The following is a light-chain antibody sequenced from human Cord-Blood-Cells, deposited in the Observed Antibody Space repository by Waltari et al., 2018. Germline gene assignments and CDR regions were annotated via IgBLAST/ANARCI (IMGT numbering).Light chain of an antibody. Sequence: QSALTQPRSVSGSPGQSVTISCTGTSSDVGGYNYVSWYQQHPGKAPKLMIYDFSKRPSSGPDRVSGSKAGNTASLAVSGLQAEDEADYYCCSYAGSYTRVFGGGTKLTVL. J-gene: IGLJ3*02. CDR1: SSDVGGYNY. CDR2: DFS. CDR3: CSYAGSYTRV. V-gene: IGLV2-11*01.